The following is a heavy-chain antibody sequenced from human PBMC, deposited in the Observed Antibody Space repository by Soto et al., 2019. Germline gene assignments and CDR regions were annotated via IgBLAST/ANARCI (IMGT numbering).Heavy chain of an antibody. Sequence: QVQLVQSGAEVKKPGSSVKVSCKASGGTFSSYTISWGRQAPGQGLEWMGRIIPILGIANYAQKFQGRVTITADKSTSTAYMELSSLRSEDTAVYYCARAGGRYTIYGMDVWGQGTTVTVSS. CDR2: IIPILGIA. CDR1: GGTFSSYT. V-gene: IGHV1-69*02. J-gene: IGHJ6*02. CDR3: ARAGGRYTIYGMDV. D-gene: IGHD2-2*02.